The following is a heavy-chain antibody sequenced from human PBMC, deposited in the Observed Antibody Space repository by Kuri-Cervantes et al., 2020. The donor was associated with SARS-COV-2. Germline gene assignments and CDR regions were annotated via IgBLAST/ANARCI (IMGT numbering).Heavy chain of an antibody. CDR3: ARDRGYDILTGYCSFDY. D-gene: IGHD3-9*01. J-gene: IGHJ4*02. V-gene: IGHV1-2*02. CDR2: INPNSGGT. CDR1: GYTFTGYY. Sequence: ASVKVSCKASGYTFTGYYMHWVRQAPGQGLEWMGWINPNSGGTNYAQKFQGRVTMTRDTSISTAYMELSRLRSDDTAVYYCARDRGYDILTGYCSFDYWGQGTLVTVSS.